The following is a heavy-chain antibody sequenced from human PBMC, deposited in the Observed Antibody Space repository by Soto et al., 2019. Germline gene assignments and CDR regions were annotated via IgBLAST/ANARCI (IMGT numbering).Heavy chain of an antibody. CDR3: VRGKVVTNPNWLDP. J-gene: IGHJ5*02. CDR2: IHLSGST. D-gene: IGHD2-21*02. V-gene: IGHV3-66*01. Sequence: EVQLVESGGGLVQPGGSLRLSCAASGFSVSSSYLYWVRQAPGKGLEWVSSIHLSGSTYYTDSVKGRFSISRDNSKNTLYLQMNSLGAEDTAIYYCVRGKVVTNPNWLDPWGQGSLVTVSS. CDR1: GFSVSSSY.